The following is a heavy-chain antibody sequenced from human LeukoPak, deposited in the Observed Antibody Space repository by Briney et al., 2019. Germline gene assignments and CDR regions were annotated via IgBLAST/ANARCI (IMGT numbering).Heavy chain of an antibody. CDR2: ISGYNGNT. V-gene: IGHV1-18*04. J-gene: IGHJ4*02. Sequence: RASVTVSCKASGYTLTSYGISWVRQAPGQGLEWMGWISGYNGNTNYAQKLQGRVTMTTDTSTSTAYMELRSLRSDDTAVYYCARDYLYDFLTGYYSDYWGQGTLVTVSS. CDR1: GYTLTSYG. D-gene: IGHD3-9*01. CDR3: ARDYLYDFLTGYYSDY.